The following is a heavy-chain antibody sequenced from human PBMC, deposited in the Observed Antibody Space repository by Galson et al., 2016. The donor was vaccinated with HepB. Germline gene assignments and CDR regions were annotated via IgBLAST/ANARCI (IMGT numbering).Heavy chain of an antibody. CDR2: IYPIDSDT. CDR3: ASHAASTIDY. V-gene: IGHV5-51*03. D-gene: IGHD5/OR15-5a*01. J-gene: IGHJ4*01. CDR1: GYSFTSFW. Sequence: QSGAEVKKPGESLMISCKASGYSFTSFWIGWVRQMPGKGLEWLGIIYPIDSDTQYSPSFEGPVTISVDKSISTAYLQWSSLKAADSAMYYCASHAASTIDYWGHGTLVTVSS.